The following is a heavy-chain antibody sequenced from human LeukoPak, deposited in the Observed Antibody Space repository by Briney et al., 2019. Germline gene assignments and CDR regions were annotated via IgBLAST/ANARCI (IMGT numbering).Heavy chain of an antibody. Sequence: SETLSLTCTVSGYSISSGYYWGWIRQPPGKGLEWIGSIYHSGSTYYNPSLKGRVTISLDTSKSQFSLKVRYVTAADTAVYYCARGLNDSWTGENYWGQGTLVTVSS. CDR3: ARGLNDSWTGENY. V-gene: IGHV4-38-2*02. CDR2: IYHSGST. J-gene: IGHJ4*02. D-gene: IGHD3-3*01. CDR1: GYSISSGYY.